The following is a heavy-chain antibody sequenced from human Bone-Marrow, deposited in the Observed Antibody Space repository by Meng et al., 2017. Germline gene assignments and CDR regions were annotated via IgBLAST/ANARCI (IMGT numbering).Heavy chain of an antibody. Sequence: GESLKISCAASGFTFSSYAMHWVRQAPGKGLEWVEVISYDGSNKYYADSVKGRFTISRDNSKNTLYLQMNSLRAEDTAVYYCARDIYWNYVGYFDYWGQGTLVTVSS. D-gene: IGHD1-7*01. CDR1: GFTFSSYA. CDR2: ISYDGSNK. CDR3: ARDIYWNYVGYFDY. J-gene: IGHJ4*02. V-gene: IGHV3-30*04.